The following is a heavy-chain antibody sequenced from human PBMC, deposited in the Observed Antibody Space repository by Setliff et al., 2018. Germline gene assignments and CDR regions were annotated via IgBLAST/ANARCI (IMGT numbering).Heavy chain of an antibody. Sequence: GGSLRLSCAASGFIFSTYWMSWVRQAPGKGLEWVANIKQDGSDKYYVDSVKGRFTISRDNAKNSLYLQMNSLRAEDTAVYYCARLRKDYGDYYYFDYWRQGTLVTVSS. D-gene: IGHD4-17*01. CDR1: GFIFSTYW. CDR3: ARLRKDYGDYYYFDY. J-gene: IGHJ4*02. V-gene: IGHV3-7*01. CDR2: IKQDGSDK.